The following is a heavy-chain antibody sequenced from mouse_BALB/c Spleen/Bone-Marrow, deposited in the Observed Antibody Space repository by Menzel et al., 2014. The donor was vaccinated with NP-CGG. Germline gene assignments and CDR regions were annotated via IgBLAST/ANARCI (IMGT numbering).Heavy chain of an antibody. CDR2: IYPGSGST. CDR3: TRGNYPYYYAMDY. Sequence: LQQSGSELVRPGASVKLSCKASGYTFTSYWMHWVKQRHGQGLEWIGNIYPGSGSTNYDEKFKSKGTLTVDTSSSTAYMHLSSLTSEDSAVYYCTRGNYPYYYAMDYWGQGTSVTVSS. J-gene: IGHJ4*01. CDR1: GYTFTSYW. D-gene: IGHD2-1*01. V-gene: IGHV1S22*01.